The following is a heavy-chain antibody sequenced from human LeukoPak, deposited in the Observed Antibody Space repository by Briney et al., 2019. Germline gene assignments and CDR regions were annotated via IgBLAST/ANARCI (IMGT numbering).Heavy chain of an antibody. CDR2: IYYSGST. J-gene: IGHJ4*02. CDR3: ARSSYGYNYFDY. Sequence: SETLSLTCTVSGGSISSGGYYWSWIRQHPGKGLGWIGYIYYSGSTYYNPSLKSRVTISVDTSKNQFSLKLSSVTAADTAVYYCARSSYGYNYFDYWGQGTLVTVSS. D-gene: IGHD5-18*01. V-gene: IGHV4-31*03. CDR1: GGSISSGGYY.